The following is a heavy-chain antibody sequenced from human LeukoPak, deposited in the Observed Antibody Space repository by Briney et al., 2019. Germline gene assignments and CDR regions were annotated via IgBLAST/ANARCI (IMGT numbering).Heavy chain of an antibody. CDR2: IYYSGST. V-gene: IGHV4-59*01. CDR1: GGSISSYY. D-gene: IGHD3-10*01. J-gene: IGHJ3*02. CDR3: ARSGWFGEFLDAFDI. Sequence: SETLSLTCTVSGGSISSYYWSWIRQPPGKGLEWIGYIYYSGSTNYNPSLKSRVTISVDTSKNQFSLKLSSVTAADTAVYYCARSGWFGEFLDAFDIWGQGTMVTVSS.